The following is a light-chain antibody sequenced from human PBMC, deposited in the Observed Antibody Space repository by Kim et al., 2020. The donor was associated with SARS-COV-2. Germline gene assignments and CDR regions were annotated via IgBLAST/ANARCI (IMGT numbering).Light chain of an antibody. CDR3: QSYDNSLSGYV. CDR1: SSNIGAGYD. Sequence: QSVLTQPPSASGTPGQRVTISCTGSSSNIGAGYDVHWYQQFPGTAPKLLIYGSTNRPSGVPDRFSGSKSGTSASLAITGLQAEDEADYFCQSYDNSLSGYVFATGTKVTVL. V-gene: IGLV1-40*01. J-gene: IGLJ1*01. CDR2: GST.